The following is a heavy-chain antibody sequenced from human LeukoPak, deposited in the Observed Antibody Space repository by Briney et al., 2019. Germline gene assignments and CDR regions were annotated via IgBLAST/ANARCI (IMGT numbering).Heavy chain of an antibody. D-gene: IGHD5-18*01. V-gene: IGHV4-34*01. J-gene: IGHJ4*02. CDR2: INHSGST. Sequence: PSETLYLTCAVYGGSFSGYYWSWIRQPPGKGLEWIGEINHSGSTNYNPSLKSRVTISVDTSKNQFSLKLSSVTAADTAVYYCARAVRGRGYGLNYWGRGTLVTVSS. CDR1: GGSFSGYY. CDR3: ARAVRGRGYGLNY.